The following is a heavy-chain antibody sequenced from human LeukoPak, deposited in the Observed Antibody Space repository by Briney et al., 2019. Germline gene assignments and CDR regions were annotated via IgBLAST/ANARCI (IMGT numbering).Heavy chain of an antibody. J-gene: IGHJ4*02. CDR3: ARGGFGDTAMVKDY. D-gene: IGHD5-18*01. Sequence: GGSLRLSCAASGFTLGSYWMHWVRQAPGKGLLWVSRINSDGSSTSYADSVTGRFTISRDNAKNTLYLQMNSLRAEDTAVYYCARGGFGDTAMVKDYWGQGTPVTVSS. V-gene: IGHV3-74*01. CDR2: INSDGSST. CDR1: GFTLGSYW.